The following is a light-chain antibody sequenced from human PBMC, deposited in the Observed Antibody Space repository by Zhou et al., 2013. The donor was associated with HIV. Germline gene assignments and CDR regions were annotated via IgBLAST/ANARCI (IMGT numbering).Light chain of an antibody. CDR3: QRYNSAPLIT. CDR2: SAS. J-gene: IGKJ5*01. CDR1: QGIYNS. V-gene: IGKV1-27*01. Sequence: IRLTQSPSSLSASTGDRVTITCRASQGIYNSLAWYQQKPGKAPDLLIYSASTLQSGVPSRFSGSGYGTDFTLTISNLQPEDVAIYYCQRYNSAPLITFGPGTRLDIK.